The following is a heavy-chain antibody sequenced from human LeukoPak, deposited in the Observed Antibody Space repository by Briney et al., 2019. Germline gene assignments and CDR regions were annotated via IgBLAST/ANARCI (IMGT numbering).Heavy chain of an antibody. CDR3: ARHLTGIWRDQLLFSDAFDI. CDR2: INQSGST. Sequence: SETLSLNCAVYGGSFSGYYWSWIRQPPGKGLEWIGEINQSGSTNDNPSLKSRVTISVDTSKNQFSLKLSSVTAADTAVYYCARHLTGIWRDQLLFSDAFDIWGQGTMVTVSS. V-gene: IGHV4-34*01. J-gene: IGHJ3*02. D-gene: IGHD2-2*01. CDR1: GGSFSGYY.